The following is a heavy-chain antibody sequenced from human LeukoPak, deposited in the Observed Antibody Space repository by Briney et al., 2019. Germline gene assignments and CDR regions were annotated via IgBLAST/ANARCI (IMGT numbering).Heavy chain of an antibody. Sequence: ASVTVSCKASGYTFTSYGISWVRQAPGQGLEWMGWISAYDGYPNYAQKLQGRVTMTTDTSTSTAYMELRSLRSDDTAVYYCARDGAERPHYMDVWGKGTTVTVSS. D-gene: IGHD1-1*01. CDR1: GYTFTSYG. CDR2: ISAYDGYP. J-gene: IGHJ6*03. CDR3: ARDGAERPHYMDV. V-gene: IGHV1-18*01.